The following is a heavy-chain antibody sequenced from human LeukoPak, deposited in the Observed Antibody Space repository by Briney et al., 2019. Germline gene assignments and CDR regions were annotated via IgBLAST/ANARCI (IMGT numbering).Heavy chain of an antibody. V-gene: IGHV3-30-3*01. CDR3: ARDRAPIAAAGIPFQH. CDR2: ISYDGSNK. D-gene: IGHD6-13*01. CDR1: GFTFSSYA. Sequence: GGSLRLSCAASGFTFSSYAMHWVRQAPGKGLEWVAVISYDGSNKYYADSVKGRFTISRDNSKNTLYLQMNSLRAEDTAVYYCARDRAPIAAAGIPFQHWGQGTLVTVSS. J-gene: IGHJ1*01.